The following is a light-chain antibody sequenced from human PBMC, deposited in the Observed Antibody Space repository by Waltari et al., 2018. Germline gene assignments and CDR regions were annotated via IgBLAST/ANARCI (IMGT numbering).Light chain of an antibody. Sequence: QSALTQPRSVSGSPGQSVTISCTGTSSDVGGSNYVSWYQQHPGKAPKLMIYDVSKRPSGVPDRFSGSKSGNTASLTISGLQAEDEVDYYCCSYAGSYTVVFGGGTKLTVL. CDR3: CSYAGSYTVV. J-gene: IGLJ2*01. V-gene: IGLV2-11*01. CDR1: SSDVGGSNY. CDR2: DVS.